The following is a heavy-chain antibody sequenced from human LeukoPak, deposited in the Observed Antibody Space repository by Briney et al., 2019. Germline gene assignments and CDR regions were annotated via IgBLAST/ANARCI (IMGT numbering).Heavy chain of an antibody. D-gene: IGHD1-26*01. CDR3: AKSEAEQFHPYFDY. V-gene: IGHV3-33*06. Sequence: GGSLRLSCAASGFTFSSYGMHWVRQAPGKGLEWVAVIWYDGSNKYYADSVKGRFTISRDTSNNTLYLQMYTLRAEDTAVYYCAKSEAEQFHPYFDYWGQGTLVTVSS. CDR2: IWYDGSNK. CDR1: GFTFSSYG. J-gene: IGHJ4*02.